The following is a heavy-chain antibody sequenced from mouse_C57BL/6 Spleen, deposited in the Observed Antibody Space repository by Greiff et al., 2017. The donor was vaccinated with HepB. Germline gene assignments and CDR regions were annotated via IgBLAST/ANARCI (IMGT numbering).Heavy chain of an antibody. V-gene: IGHV1-19*01. CDR2: INPYNGGT. CDR3: ARNDYDGEGYAMDY. CDR1: GYTFTDYY. J-gene: IGHJ4*01. D-gene: IGHD2-4*01. Sequence: EVQLQQSGPVLVKPGASVKMSCKASGYTFTDYYMNWVKQSHGKSLEWIGVINPYNGGTSYNQKFKGKATLTVDKSSSTAYMELNSLTSEDSAVYYCARNDYDGEGYAMDYWGQGTSVTVSS.